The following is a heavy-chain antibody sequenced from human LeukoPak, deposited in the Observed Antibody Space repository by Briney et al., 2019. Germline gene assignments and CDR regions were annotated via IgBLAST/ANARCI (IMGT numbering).Heavy chain of an antibody. CDR3: AREPRGSGSYYNGGXXY. V-gene: IGHV4-59*01. CDR1: GGSISSYY. D-gene: IGHD3-10*01. J-gene: IGHJ4*02. Sequence: PSETLSLTCTVSGGSISSYYWSWIRQPPGKGLEWIGYIYYSGSTNYNPSLKSRVTISVDTSKNQFSLKLSSVPPADTPVYYCAREPRGSGSYYNGGXXYWGQGTLVTVSS. CDR2: IYYSGST.